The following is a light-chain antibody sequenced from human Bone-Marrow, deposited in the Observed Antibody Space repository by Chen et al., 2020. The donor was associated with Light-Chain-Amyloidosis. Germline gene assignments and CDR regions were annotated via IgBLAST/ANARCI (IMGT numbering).Light chain of an antibody. V-gene: IGKV2-28*01. CDR1: QSLLHSNGYNY. Sequence: DIVMTQSPLSLPVTPGEPASISCRSSQSLLHSNGYNYLDWYLQKPGQSPQLLIYLGSNLASGVPDRFSGSGSGTDFTLKISRVEAEDVGVYYCMQALQTPIFTFGPGTKVDIK. CDR3: MQALQTPIFT. J-gene: IGKJ3*01. CDR2: LGS.